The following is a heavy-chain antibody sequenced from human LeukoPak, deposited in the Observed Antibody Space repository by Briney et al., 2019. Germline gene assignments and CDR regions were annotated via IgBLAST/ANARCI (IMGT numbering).Heavy chain of an antibody. J-gene: IGHJ6*02. CDR2: IYPGDSDT. CDR1: GYSFTSYW. CDR3: ATFGYSSGWYTSYGMDV. V-gene: IGHV5-51*01. Sequence: GESLKISCKGSGYSFTSYWIGWVRQMPGKGLEWMGIIYPGDSDTRYSPSFRGQVTISADKSISTAYLQWSSLKASDTAMYYCATFGYSSGWYTSYGMDVWGQGTTVTVSS. D-gene: IGHD6-19*01.